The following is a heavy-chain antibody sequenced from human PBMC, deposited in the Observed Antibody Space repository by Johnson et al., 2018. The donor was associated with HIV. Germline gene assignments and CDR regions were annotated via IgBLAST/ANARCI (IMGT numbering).Heavy chain of an antibody. CDR2: IKQDGSEK. CDR3: ARVDGSTWYSLYDAFDI. CDR1: GFTFSSYW. V-gene: IGHV3-7*01. Sequence: VLLLESGGGLVQPGGSLRLSCAASGFTFSSYWMSWVRQAPGKGLEWVANIKQDGSEKYYVDSVKGRFTISRDNAKKSLYLQMNSLRAEDTAVYYCARVDGSTWYSLYDAFDIWGQGTMVTVSS. J-gene: IGHJ3*02. D-gene: IGHD6-13*01.